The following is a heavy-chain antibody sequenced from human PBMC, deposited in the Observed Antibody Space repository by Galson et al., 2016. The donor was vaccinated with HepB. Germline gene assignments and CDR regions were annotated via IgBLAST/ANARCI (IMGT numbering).Heavy chain of an antibody. CDR1: NGSITSAHW. CDR3: ARPSRLHDTFDI. CDR2: IYPSGGT. V-gene: IGHV4-4*02. J-gene: IGHJ3*02. D-gene: IGHD1-1*01. Sequence: LSLTCAVSNGSITSAHWWTWVRQSPGKGLEWIGEIYPSGGTNYNPSLNSPVTMSVDKSKNQFPLRLTSVTAADSATYYCARPSRLHDTFDIWGQGTMVTVSS.